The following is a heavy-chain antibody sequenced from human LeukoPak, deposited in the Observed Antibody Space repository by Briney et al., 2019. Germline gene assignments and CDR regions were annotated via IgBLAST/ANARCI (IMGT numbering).Heavy chain of an antibody. J-gene: IGHJ4*02. Sequence: GGSLRLSCAASGFTFSNCAMSWVRQAPGKRLEWVSTITGGGSTYYADSVKGRFTISRDNSKNTLSLQMNSLRAEDTAVYYCAKCVAYSGYGNDYWGREPWSPSPQ. V-gene: IGHV3-23*01. CDR3: AKCVAYSGYGNDY. CDR2: ITGGGST. CDR1: GFTFSNCA. D-gene: IGHD5-12*01.